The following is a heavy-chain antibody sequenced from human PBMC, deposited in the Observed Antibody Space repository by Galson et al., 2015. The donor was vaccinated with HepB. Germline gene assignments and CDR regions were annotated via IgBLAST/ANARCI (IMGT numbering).Heavy chain of an antibody. CDR3: ARHSVVRGVIDYFDY. D-gene: IGHD3-10*01. V-gene: IGHV5-51*01. Sequence: QSGAEVKKPGESLKISCKGSGYSFTSFWIGWVRQMPGKGLEWMGIIFPDDSDTRYNPSFQGQVTISADKSINTAYLQWTGLKASDTAMYYCARHSVVRGVIDYFDYWGQGTLVTVSS. J-gene: IGHJ4*02. CDR1: GYSFTSFW. CDR2: IFPDDSDT.